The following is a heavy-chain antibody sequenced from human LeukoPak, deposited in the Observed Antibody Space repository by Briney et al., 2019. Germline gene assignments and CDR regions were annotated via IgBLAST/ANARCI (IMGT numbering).Heavy chain of an antibody. CDR2: ISYDGSNK. CDR1: GFTFSSYA. Sequence: PGGSLRLSCAASGFTFSSYAMHWVRQAPGKGLEWVAVISYDGSNKYYADSVKGRFTISRDNSKNTLFLQMNSLGAEDSAVYYCATDREGDPSAYYLVGGQGTLITVSS. V-gene: IGHV3-30-3*01. CDR3: ATDREGDPSAYYLV. D-gene: IGHD3-22*01. J-gene: IGHJ4*02.